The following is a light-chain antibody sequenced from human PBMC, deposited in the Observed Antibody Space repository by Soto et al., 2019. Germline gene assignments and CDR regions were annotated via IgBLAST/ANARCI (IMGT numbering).Light chain of an antibody. J-gene: IGKJ4*01. V-gene: IGKV4-1*01. CDR3: QQYYSNPLT. Sequence: DIVMTQSPVSLSVALVERASINCRSRQSILYISDNKNYLAWYQQKPGQPPTLLISCASTRESGVPDRFSGSGSATDFTLTITSLLAEDVAVYYCQQYYSNPLTVGGGTKVDVK. CDR1: QSILYISDNKNY. CDR2: CAS.